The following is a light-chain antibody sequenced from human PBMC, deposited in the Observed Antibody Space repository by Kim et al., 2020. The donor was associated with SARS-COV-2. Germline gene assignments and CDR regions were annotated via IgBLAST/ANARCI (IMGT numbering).Light chain of an antibody. Sequence: VSPGQTASITCSGDKLGDKYACWYQQKPGQSPVLVIYQDSKRPSGIPERFSGSNAGNTATLTISGTQAMDEADYYCQAWDSSTVVFGGGTKLTVL. CDR2: QDS. CDR1: KLGDKY. J-gene: IGLJ2*01. V-gene: IGLV3-1*01. CDR3: QAWDSSTVV.